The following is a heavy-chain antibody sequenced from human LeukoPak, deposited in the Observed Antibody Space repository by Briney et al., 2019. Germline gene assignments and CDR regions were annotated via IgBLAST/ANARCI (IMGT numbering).Heavy chain of an antibody. CDR3: ARVGHDFWSGYYIDY. CDR2: IYHSGST. D-gene: IGHD3-3*01. V-gene: IGHV4-30-2*01. J-gene: IGHJ4*02. CDR1: GGSISSGGYS. Sequence: SETLSLTCAVSGGSISSGGYSWSWIRQPPGKGLEWIGYIYHSGSTYYNPSLKSRVTISVDRSKNQFSLKLSSVTATDTAVYYCARVGHDFWSGYYIDYWGQGTLVTVSS.